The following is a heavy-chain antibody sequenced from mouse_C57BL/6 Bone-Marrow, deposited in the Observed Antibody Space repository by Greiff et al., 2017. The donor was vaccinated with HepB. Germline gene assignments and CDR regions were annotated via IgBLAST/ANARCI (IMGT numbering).Heavy chain of an antibody. D-gene: IGHD2-5*01. CDR2: IWWDDDK. Sequence: QVTLKECGPGILQPSQTLSLTCSFSGFSLSTFGMGLGRFRQPSGKGLVWLVHIWWDDDKYYNPALKSRLTISKDTSKNQVFLKIASVDTADTATYYCARMAAYSNYVAYWGQGTLVTVSA. V-gene: IGHV8-8*01. CDR1: GFSLSTFGMG. J-gene: IGHJ3*01. CDR3: ARMAAYSNYVAY.